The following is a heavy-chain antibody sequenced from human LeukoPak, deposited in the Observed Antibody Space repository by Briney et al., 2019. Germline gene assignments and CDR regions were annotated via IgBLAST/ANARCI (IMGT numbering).Heavy chain of an antibody. D-gene: IGHD5-12*01. Sequence: ASVNVSCTASGYTFTGYYIQCVRQTPGQGHEWMGWISPNSGATNYAQRFQSRVTISRDTSMSKAYVELSSLTSDDTAVYFCARVRARATSASANWGKGTLVTVSS. CDR1: GYTFTGYY. CDR3: ARVRARATSASAN. J-gene: IGHJ4*02. CDR2: ISPNSGAT. V-gene: IGHV1-2*02.